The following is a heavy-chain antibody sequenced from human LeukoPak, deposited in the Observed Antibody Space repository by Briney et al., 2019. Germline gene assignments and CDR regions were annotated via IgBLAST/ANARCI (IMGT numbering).Heavy chain of an antibody. CDR2: IYYSGST. D-gene: IGHD3-22*01. V-gene: IGHV4-39*07. Sequence: SETLSLTCTVSGGSISSSSYYWGWIRQPPGKGLEWIGSIYYSGSTYYNPSLKSRVTISVDTSKNQFSLKLSSVTAADTAVYYCARSSEGRYYYDSSGFSYYYYYMDVWGKGTTVTISS. CDR1: GGSISSSSYY. J-gene: IGHJ6*03. CDR3: ARSSEGRYYYDSSGFSYYYYYMDV.